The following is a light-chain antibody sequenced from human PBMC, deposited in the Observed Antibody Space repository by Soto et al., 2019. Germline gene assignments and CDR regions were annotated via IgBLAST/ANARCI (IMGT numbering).Light chain of an antibody. J-gene: IGKJ4*01. CDR3: QQANSFPLT. CDR1: HDISRW. Sequence: DLQMTQSPSAVSASVGDRVTITCRASHDISRWLAWYQRKPGKAPNLLIFRASSLQSGVPSRFTGSGSGTDFTLTISSLQPEDFATYYCQQANSFPLTFGGGTRVEI. V-gene: IGKV1-12*01. CDR2: RAS.